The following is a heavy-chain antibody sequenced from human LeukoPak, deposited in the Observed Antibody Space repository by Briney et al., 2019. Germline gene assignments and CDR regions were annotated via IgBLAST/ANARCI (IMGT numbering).Heavy chain of an antibody. V-gene: IGHV3-66*01. CDR2: INSGGST. D-gene: IGHD3-9*01. J-gene: IGHJ6*02. Sequence: GGSLSLSCAASGFTVSSNYMSWVRKPPGKGLEWVSVINSGGSTYYADSVKGRFTISRDNSKNTLYLQMNSLRAEDTAVYYCASPSLLRYFDWLPPRGMDVWGQGTTVTVSS. CDR3: ASPSLLRYFDWLPPRGMDV. CDR1: GFTVSSNY.